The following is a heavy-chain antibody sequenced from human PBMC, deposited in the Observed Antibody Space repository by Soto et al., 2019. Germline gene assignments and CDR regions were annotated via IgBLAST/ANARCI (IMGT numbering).Heavy chain of an antibody. V-gene: IGHV4-39*01. CDR2: IYYSGST. CDR3: ARTIAVAGRKRKVTTPSSVDY. J-gene: IGHJ4*02. Sequence: SATLSLTCTVSGGSISSSSYYWGWIRQPPGKGLEWIGSIYYSGSTYYNPSLKSRVTISVDTSKNQFSLKLSSVTAADTAVYYCARTIAVAGRKRKVTTPSSVDYWGQGTLVTVSS. CDR1: GGSISSSSYY. D-gene: IGHD6-19*01.